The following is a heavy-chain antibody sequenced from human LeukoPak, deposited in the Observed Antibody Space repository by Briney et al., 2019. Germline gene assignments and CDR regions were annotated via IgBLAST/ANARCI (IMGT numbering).Heavy chain of an antibody. Sequence: PGGSLRLSCAASGFTFSDYYMSWIRQAPGKGLEWVSSISSSSSYIYYADSVKGRITISRDNAKNSLYLQMNSLRVEDTAVYYCARESGTTGASDPWGQGTLVTVSS. V-gene: IGHV3-11*05. CDR1: GFTFSDYY. J-gene: IGHJ5*02. CDR3: ARESGTTGASDP. CDR2: ISSSSSYI. D-gene: IGHD1-1*01.